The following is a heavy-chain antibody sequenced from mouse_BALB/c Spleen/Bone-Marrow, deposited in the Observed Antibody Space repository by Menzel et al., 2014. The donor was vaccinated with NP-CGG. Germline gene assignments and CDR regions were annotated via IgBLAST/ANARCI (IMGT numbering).Heavy chain of an antibody. Sequence: VQGVESGPGLVAPSQSLSITCTVSGFSLTSYGVHWVRQPPGKGLEWLGVIWAGGSTNYNSALMSRLSISKDNSKSXVFLKKNSLQTDDTAMYYCARDRGLGRFAYWGQGLWSLSLQ. CDR3: ARDRGLGRFAY. CDR1: GFSLTSYG. V-gene: IGHV2-9*02. CDR2: IWAGGST. J-gene: IGHJ3*01. D-gene: IGHD4-1*01.